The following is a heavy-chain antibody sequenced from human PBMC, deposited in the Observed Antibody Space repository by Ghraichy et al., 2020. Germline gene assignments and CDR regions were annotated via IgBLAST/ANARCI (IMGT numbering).Heavy chain of an antibody. J-gene: IGHJ6*02. Sequence: ASVKVSCRASGYAFINYGITWVRQAPGQGLEWVGWIGPYNGDTNNAQKFQGRVTMTTDTSTDTAYVELRSLRSDDTAVYYCVRGRPHHDKKYFYGLDVWGQGTTVTVSS. CDR1: GYAFINYG. D-gene: IGHD3-10*01. CDR3: VRGRPHHDKKYFYGLDV. V-gene: IGHV1-18*01. CDR2: IGPYNGDT.